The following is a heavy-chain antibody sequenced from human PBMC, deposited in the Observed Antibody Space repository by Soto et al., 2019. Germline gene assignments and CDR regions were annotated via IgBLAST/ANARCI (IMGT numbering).Heavy chain of an antibody. Sequence: PGGSLRLSCAASGFTFSSYSMNWVRQAPGKGLEWVSSISSSSSYIYYADSVKGRFTISRDNAKNSLYLQMNSLRAEDTAVYYCARDDYGGIWYFDLWGRGTLVTVSS. J-gene: IGHJ2*01. D-gene: IGHD4-17*01. V-gene: IGHV3-21*01. CDR2: ISSSSSYI. CDR1: GFTFSSYS. CDR3: ARDDYGGIWYFDL.